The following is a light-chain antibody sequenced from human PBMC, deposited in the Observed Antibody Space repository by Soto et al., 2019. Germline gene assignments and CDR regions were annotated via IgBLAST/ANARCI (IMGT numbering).Light chain of an antibody. V-gene: IGLV1-40*01. Sequence: QSVLTQPPSVSGAPGQRVTISCTGSSSNIGANYVVHWYQQLPETAPKLLIYGNSNRASGVPDRFSGSKSGTSASLAITGLQAEDEADYYCQSYDSSLSGYVFGPGTKLTVL. J-gene: IGLJ1*01. CDR1: SSNIGANYV. CDR3: QSYDSSLSGYV. CDR2: GNS.